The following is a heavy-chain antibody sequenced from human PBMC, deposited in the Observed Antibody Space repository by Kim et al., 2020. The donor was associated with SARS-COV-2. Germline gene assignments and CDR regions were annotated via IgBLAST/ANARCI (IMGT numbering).Heavy chain of an antibody. Sequence: ASVKVSCKVSGYTLTELSMHWVRQAPGKGLEWMGGFDPEDGETIYAQKFQGRVTMTEDTSTDTAYMELSSLRSEDTAVYYCATDRRLVGSLDYWGQGTLVTVSS. CDR3: ATDRRLVGSLDY. CDR2: FDPEDGET. CDR1: GYTLTELS. V-gene: IGHV1-24*01. J-gene: IGHJ4*02. D-gene: IGHD6-19*01.